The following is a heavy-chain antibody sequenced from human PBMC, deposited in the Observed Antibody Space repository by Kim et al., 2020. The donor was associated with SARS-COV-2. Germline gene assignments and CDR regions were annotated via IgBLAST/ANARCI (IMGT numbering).Heavy chain of an antibody. CDR3: AKSSSLIFDY. CDR2: NK. J-gene: IGHJ4*02. Sequence: NKNYAASLKGRFTISRDNSKNTLYLQMNSLRAEDTAVYYCAKSSSLIFDYWGQGTLVTVSS. V-gene: IGHV3-30*02.